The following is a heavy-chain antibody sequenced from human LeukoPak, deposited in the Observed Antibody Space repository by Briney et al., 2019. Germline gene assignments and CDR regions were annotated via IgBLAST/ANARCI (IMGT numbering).Heavy chain of an antibody. CDR3: AREDCSGGSCYSGGYYYHYGMDV. CDR2: ISAASNYI. CDR1: GFSFSTYS. V-gene: IGHV3-21*01. J-gene: IGHJ6*02. D-gene: IGHD2-15*01. Sequence: GGSLRLSCAASGFSFSTYSMNWVRQAPGKGLEWVSSISAASNYIYYADSVKGRFTISRDNAKNSLYLQMNSLRAEDTALYYCAREDCSGGSCYSGGYYYHYGMDVWGQGTTVTVSS.